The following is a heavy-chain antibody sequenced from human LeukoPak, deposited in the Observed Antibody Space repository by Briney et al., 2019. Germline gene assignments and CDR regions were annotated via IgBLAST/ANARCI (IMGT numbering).Heavy chain of an antibody. J-gene: IGHJ4*02. D-gene: IGHD6-19*01. V-gene: IGHV1-18*01. CDR3: ARVRVGYSSGWYVDYFDY. CDR1: GFTFTSHD. CDR2: ISAYNGNT. Sequence: ASVKVSCKASGFTFTSHDYNWVRQATGQGLEWMGWISAYNGNTNYAQKLQGRVTMTTDTSTSTAYMELRSLRSDDTAVYYCARVRVGYSSGWYVDYFDYWGQGTLVTVSS.